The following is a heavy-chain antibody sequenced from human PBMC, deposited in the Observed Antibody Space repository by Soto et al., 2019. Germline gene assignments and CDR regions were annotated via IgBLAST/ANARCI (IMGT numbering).Heavy chain of an antibody. J-gene: IGHJ3*02. V-gene: IGHV3-30*18. CDR2: ISYDGSNK. CDR1: GFTFSSYG. Sequence: GGSLRLSCAASGFTFSSYGMHWVRQAPGKGLEWVAVISYDGSNKYYADSVKGRFTISRDNSKNTLYLQMNSLRAEDTAVYYCAKDWRDDAFDIWGQGTMVTVSS. CDR3: AKDWRDDAFDI.